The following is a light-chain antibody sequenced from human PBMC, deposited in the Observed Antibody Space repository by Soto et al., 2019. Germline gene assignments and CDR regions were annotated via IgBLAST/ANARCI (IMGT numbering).Light chain of an antibody. Sequence: QSVLPQPHSVSAAPGQKVTISCSGSSSNIGGNSVSWYQQLPGTAPKLLIYDDNKRPSGIPDRFSGSKSGTSATLGITGFQTGDEADYYCGSWDSSLSAYVFGTGINVAVL. CDR1: SSNIGGNS. CDR3: GSWDSSLSAYV. J-gene: IGLJ1*01. CDR2: DDN. V-gene: IGLV1-51*01.